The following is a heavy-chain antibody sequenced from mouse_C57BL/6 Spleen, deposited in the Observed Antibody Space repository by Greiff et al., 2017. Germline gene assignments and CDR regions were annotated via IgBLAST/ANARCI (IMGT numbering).Heavy chain of an antibody. CDR2: IRNKANGYTT. CDR1: GFTFTDYY. D-gene: IGHD1-1*01. Sequence: DVQLVESGGGLVQPGGSLSLSCAASGFTFTDYYMSWVRQPPGKALEWLGFIRNKANGYTTEYSASVKGRFTISRDNSQSILYLQMNALRAEDSATYYCARELRWYFDVWGTGTTVTVSS. CDR3: ARELRWYFDV. V-gene: IGHV7-3*01. J-gene: IGHJ1*03.